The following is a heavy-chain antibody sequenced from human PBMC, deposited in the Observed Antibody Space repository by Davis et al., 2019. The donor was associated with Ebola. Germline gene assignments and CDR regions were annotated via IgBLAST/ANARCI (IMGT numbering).Heavy chain of an antibody. CDR1: GFTFSSYA. CDR2: ITGSGGSP. Sequence: PGGSLRLSCAASGFTFSSYAMSWVPHAAWTGLEWVSTITGSGGSPYYEDSVKGRFTLSRDNSKSTVYLQMNSLGAEDTAVYYCAKDRPNQRGWPFRGDYWGQGTLVTVSS. D-gene: IGHD6-19*01. CDR3: AKDRPNQRGWPFRGDY. V-gene: IGHV3-23*01. J-gene: IGHJ4*02.